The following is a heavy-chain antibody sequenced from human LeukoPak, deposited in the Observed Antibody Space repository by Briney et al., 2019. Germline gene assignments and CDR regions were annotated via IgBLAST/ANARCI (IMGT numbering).Heavy chain of an antibody. CDR2: ISSSGSTI. D-gene: IGHD2-21*01. Sequence: GGSLRLSCAASGFTFSDYYMNWVRQAPGKGLEWVSLISSSGSTIYYADSVKGRFTISRDNARNSLYLQMNSLRAEDTAVYYCARLFSTAHYWGQGTLVTVSS. CDR1: GFTFSDYY. J-gene: IGHJ4*02. V-gene: IGHV3-11*04. CDR3: ARLFSTAHY.